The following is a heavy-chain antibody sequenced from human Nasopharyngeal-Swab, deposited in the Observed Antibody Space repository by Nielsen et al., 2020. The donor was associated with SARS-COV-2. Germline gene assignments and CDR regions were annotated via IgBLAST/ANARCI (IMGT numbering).Heavy chain of an antibody. Sequence: GGSLRLSCVASGFNLGDYYMDWVRQAPGKGLEWLGHSRVKANSYSAEYAASVTGRFTFSREESRNLLYLQMNSLTTEDTAVYYCVKDGYCTNGVCGFDAFDIWGRGTMVTVSS. CDR1: GFNLGDYY. CDR3: VKDGYCTNGVCGFDAFDI. CDR2: SRVKANSYSA. J-gene: IGHJ3*02. V-gene: IGHV3-72*01. D-gene: IGHD2-8*01.